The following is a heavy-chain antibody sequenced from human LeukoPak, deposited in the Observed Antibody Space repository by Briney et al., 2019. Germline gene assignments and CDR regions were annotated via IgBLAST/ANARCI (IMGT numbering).Heavy chain of an antibody. CDR2: IWYDGSNK. Sequence: PGGSLRLSCAASGFTFSSYGMHWVRQAPGKGLEWVAVIWYDGSNKYYADSVKGRFTISRDNSKNTLYLQMNSLRPEDTAVYYCARDPYCSGGSCSLQFDYWGQGTLVTVSS. V-gene: IGHV3-33*01. D-gene: IGHD2-15*01. CDR1: GFTFSSYG. CDR3: ARDPYCSGGSCSLQFDY. J-gene: IGHJ4*02.